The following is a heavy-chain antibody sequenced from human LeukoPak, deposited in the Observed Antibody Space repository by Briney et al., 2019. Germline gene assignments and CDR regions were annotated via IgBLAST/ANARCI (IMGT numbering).Heavy chain of an antibody. CDR1: GGSISSYY. V-gene: IGHV4-59*12. D-gene: IGHD6-19*01. CDR2: IYYSGST. Sequence: TPSETLSLTCTVSGGSISSYYWSWIRQPPGKGLEWIGYIYYSGSTYYNPSLKSRVTISVDTSKNQFSLKLSSVTAADTAVYYCARDVPVYSSGWDRRGWFDPWGQGTLVTVSS. J-gene: IGHJ5*02. CDR3: ARDVPVYSSGWDRRGWFDP.